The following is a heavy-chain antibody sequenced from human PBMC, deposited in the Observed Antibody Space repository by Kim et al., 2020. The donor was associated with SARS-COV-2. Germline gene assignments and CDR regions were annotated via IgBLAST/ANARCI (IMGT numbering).Heavy chain of an antibody. D-gene: IGHD3-16*01. CDR3: ARGGVVSGLRLGEAPGY. CDR2: IIPIFGTA. V-gene: IGHV1-69*13. CDR1: GGTFSSYA. Sequence: SVKVSCKASGGTFSSYAISWVRQAPGQGLEWMGGIIPIFGTANYAQKFQGRVTITADESTSTAYMELSSLRSEDTAVYYCARGGVVSGLRLGEAPGYWGQGTLVTVSS. J-gene: IGHJ4*02.